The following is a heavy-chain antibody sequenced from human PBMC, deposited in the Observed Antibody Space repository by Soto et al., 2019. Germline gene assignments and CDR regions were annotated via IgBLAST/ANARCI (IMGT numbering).Heavy chain of an antibody. CDR3: AKGDWLYDNYYGMEV. V-gene: IGHV3-74*01. CDR2: INSDGSST. D-gene: IGHD3-9*01. CDR1: GFTFSSYW. J-gene: IGHJ6*02. Sequence: PGGSLRLSCAASGFTFSSYWMHWVRQAPGKGLVWVSRINSDGSSTSYADSVKGRFTISRDNAKNTLYLQMNSLRAEDTAEYYCAKGDWLYDNYYGMEVWGQGTSVTVSS.